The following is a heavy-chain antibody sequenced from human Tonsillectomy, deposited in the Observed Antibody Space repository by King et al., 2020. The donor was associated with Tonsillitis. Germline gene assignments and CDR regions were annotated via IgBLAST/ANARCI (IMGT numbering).Heavy chain of an antibody. CDR3: ARGGMVRGAPHAFDI. Sequence: VQLVESGGGLVQPGGSLRLSCAASGFTFSSYWMHWVRQAPGKGLVWVSRINSDRSSTSYADSVKGRFTISRDNAKNTLFLQMNSLRAEDTAVYYCARGGMVRGAPHAFDIWGQGTMVTVSS. D-gene: IGHD3-10*01. CDR1: GFTFSSYW. V-gene: IGHV3-74*01. J-gene: IGHJ3*02. CDR2: INSDRSST.